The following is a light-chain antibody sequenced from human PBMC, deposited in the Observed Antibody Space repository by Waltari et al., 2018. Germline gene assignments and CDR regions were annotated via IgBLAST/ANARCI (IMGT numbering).Light chain of an antibody. CDR2: DAS. V-gene: IGKV1-33*01. CDR3: QQYDILPYT. J-gene: IGKJ2*01. Sequence: DIQMTQSPSSLSASVGDRVTITCQASQDISNYLSWYQQKPGKAPKLLIYDASNVETGVPSRFSGSGSGTDFTFTINSLQPEDIATYYCQQYDILPYTFGQGTKLEIK. CDR1: QDISNY.